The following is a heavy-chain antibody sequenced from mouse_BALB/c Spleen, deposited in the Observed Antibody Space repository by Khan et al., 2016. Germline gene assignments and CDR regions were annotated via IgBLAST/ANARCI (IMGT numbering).Heavy chain of an antibody. J-gene: IGHJ3*01. D-gene: IGHD1-1*01. V-gene: IGHV9-3*02. Sequence: QIQLVQSGPDLKKPGETVKISCKASGYTFTNYGMNWVKQAPGKGLKWMGWINTNTGEPTYAEEFKGRFAFSLETSATTAYLQINNLKNEDTATXFCAEEYYGSNWFAYWGQGTLVTVSA. CDR3: AEEYYGSNWFAY. CDR2: INTNTGEP. CDR1: GYTFTNYG.